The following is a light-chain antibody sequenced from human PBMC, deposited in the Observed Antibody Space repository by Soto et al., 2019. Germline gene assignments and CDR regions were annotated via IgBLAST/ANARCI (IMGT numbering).Light chain of an antibody. CDR2: EVR. CDR3: RAYTARSTLV. J-gene: IGLJ3*02. Sequence: QSVLTQPASVSGSAGQSITISCSGTMRDVGAYNLVSWYQQHPGTAPKLIIYEVRNRPSGISSRFSGSRSRNTASLTISGLQSEDEGDYYCRAYTARSTLVFGGGTNVTVL. CDR1: MRDVGAYNL. V-gene: IGLV2-14*01.